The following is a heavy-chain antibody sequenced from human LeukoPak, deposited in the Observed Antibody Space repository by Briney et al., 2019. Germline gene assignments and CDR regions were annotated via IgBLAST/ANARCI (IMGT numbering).Heavy chain of an antibody. CDR1: SGSISSSSYY. CDR3: ARLGWEIGTTHFDY. J-gene: IGHJ4*02. CDR2: IYYSGST. D-gene: IGHD1-1*01. Sequence: SETLSLTCTVSSGSISSSSYYWGWIRQPPGKGLEWIGSIYYSGSTYYNPSLKSRVTISVDTSKNQFSLKLSSVTAADTALYYCARLGWEIGTTHFDYWGQGTLVTVSS. V-gene: IGHV4-39*01.